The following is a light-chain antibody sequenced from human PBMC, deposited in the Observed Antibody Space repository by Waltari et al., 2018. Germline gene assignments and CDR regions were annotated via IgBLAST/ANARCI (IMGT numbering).Light chain of an antibody. CDR3: QTGGHGTWV. J-gene: IGLJ3*02. V-gene: IGLV4-69*01. CDR2: INSDGSH. Sequence: QLVLTQSPSASASLGASVKLTCTLSSGHSSNVIAWHQQQPEKGPRYLMKINSDGSHSKGDEIPARFSGPSSGAERYLTISSLQSEDEADYYCQTGGHGTWVFGGGTKLTVL. CDR1: SGHSSNV.